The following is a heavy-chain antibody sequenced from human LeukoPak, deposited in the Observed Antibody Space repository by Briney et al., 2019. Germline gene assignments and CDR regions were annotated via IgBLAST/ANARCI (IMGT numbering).Heavy chain of an antibody. D-gene: IGHD5-18*01. V-gene: IGHV1-18*01. CDR3: ARDFGGYSYGYYMDV. Sequence: ASEKVSCKASGYTFTSYGISWVRQAPGLGLEWMGWISTYHGNTNYAQKLQGRVTMTTDTSTSTAYMELRSLRSDDTAVYYCARDFGGYSYGYYMDVWGKGTTVTVSS. CDR2: ISTYHGNT. CDR1: GYTFTSYG. J-gene: IGHJ6*03.